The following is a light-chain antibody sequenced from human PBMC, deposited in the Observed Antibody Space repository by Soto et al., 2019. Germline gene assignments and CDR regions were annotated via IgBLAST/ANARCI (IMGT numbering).Light chain of an antibody. CDR1: QSVSSSY. Sequence: EIVLTQSPGTLSLSPGERATLSCRASQSVSSSYLAWYQQKPGQAPRLLIYGASSRATGIPDRFSGSGSGTDFTLTISRLEPGDFAVYYCQQYGSSPQTFGQGTKVELK. V-gene: IGKV3-20*01. CDR3: QQYGSSPQT. CDR2: GAS. J-gene: IGKJ1*01.